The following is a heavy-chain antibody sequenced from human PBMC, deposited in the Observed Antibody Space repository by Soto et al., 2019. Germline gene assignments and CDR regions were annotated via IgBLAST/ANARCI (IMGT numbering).Heavy chain of an antibody. CDR3: ARGYYDFWSGYYPGAFDI. D-gene: IGHD3-3*01. CDR2: INSDGSST. Sequence: PGGSLRLSCAASGFTFSSYWMHWVLQAPGKGLVWVSRINSDGSSTSYADSVKGRFTISRDNAKNTLYLQMNSLRAEDTAVYYCARGYYDFWSGYYPGAFDIWGQGTMVTVSS. V-gene: IGHV3-74*01. J-gene: IGHJ3*02. CDR1: GFTFSSYW.